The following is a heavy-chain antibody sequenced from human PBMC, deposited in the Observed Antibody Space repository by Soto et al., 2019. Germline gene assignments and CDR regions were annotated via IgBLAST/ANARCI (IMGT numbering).Heavy chain of an antibody. D-gene: IGHD3-16*01. V-gene: IGHV3-72*01. CDR2: ITNKENNYVT. CDR3: VRDGGHHSWDF. J-gene: IGHJ4*02. Sequence: PGGSLRLSCAASGFKFSDWYMDWVRQAPGKGLEWVGRITNKENNYVTVYAASVEGRFTVSRDDSASSLSLQMNSLKTEDTAVYFCVRDGGHHSWDFWGQGTLVTVSS. CDR1: GFKFSDWY.